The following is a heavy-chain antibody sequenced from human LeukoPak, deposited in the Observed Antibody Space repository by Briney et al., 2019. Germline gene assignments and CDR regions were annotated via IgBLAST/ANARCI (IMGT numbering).Heavy chain of an antibody. CDR1: GGSFSGYY. V-gene: IGHV4-34*01. CDR3: ARGRVRYFDWLLSRYYFDY. J-gene: IGHJ4*02. D-gene: IGHD3-9*01. Sequence: SETLSLTCAVYGGSFSGYYWSWIRQPPGKGLEWIGEINHSGSTNYNPSLKSRVTISVDTSKNQFSLKLSSVTAADTAVYYCARGRVRYFDWLLSRYYFDYWGQGTLVTVSS. CDR2: INHSGST.